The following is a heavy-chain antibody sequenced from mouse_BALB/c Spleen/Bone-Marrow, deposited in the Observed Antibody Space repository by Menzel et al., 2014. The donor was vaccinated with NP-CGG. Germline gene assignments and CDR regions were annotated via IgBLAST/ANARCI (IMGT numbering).Heavy chain of an antibody. J-gene: IGHJ2*01. D-gene: IGHD2-4*01. V-gene: IGHV14-3*02. CDR2: IDPANGNT. CDR1: GFNIXDTY. Sequence: EVQLQQSGAELVKPGASVKLSCTASGFNIXDTYMHWVKQRPEQGLEWIGRIDPANGNTKYDPKLQGKATITADTSSNTAYLQLSSLTSEDTAVYYCALYYDYDVGYWGQGTTLTVSS. CDR3: ALYYDYDVGY.